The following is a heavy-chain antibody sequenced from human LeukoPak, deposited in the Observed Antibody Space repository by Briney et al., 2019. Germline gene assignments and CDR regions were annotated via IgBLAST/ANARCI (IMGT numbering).Heavy chain of an antibody. CDR1: GGSISSSRDY. CDR3: ARLDISTTWYAFDY. CDR2: ICYSGST. V-gene: IGHV4-39*01. Sequence: SETLSLTCIVSGGSISSSRDYWAWIRQPPGKGLEWIANICYSGSTYYSPSLKSRVTISVDTPKNQFSLKLTSVTAADTAVYYCARLDISTTWYAFDYWGQGTLVTVSS. D-gene: IGHD5-12*01. J-gene: IGHJ4*02.